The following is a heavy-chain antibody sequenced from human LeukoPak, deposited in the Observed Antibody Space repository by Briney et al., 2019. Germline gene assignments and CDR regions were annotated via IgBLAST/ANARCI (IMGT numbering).Heavy chain of an antibody. J-gene: IGHJ4*02. CDR1: GFIFSNYG. D-gene: IGHD5-24*01. Sequence: GGSLRLSCTTSGFIFSNYGMHWVRQAPGKGLEWVAFIRHDGSNKYYADSVKGRCTISRDNSKKTVYLQMNSLRTEGTAVYYCAKDRWLQGYFDYWGQGTLVTVSS. CDR3: AKDRWLQGYFDY. CDR2: IRHDGSNK. V-gene: IGHV3-30*02.